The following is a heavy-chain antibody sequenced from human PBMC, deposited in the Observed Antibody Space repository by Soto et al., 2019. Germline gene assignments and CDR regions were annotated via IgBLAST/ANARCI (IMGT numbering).Heavy chain of an antibody. Sequence: HPGGSLRLSCADSGLTFSRYWVSWVRPAPGKGLEWVASIKQDGSERYYVDSVKGRFTISRDNAKNSQYLQMNSLRAEDTAVYYCARVQILQLENIFDYWGQGALVTVSS. CDR3: ARVQILQLENIFDY. CDR2: IKQDGSER. V-gene: IGHV3-7*02. D-gene: IGHD3-3*01. J-gene: IGHJ4*02. CDR1: GLTFSRYW.